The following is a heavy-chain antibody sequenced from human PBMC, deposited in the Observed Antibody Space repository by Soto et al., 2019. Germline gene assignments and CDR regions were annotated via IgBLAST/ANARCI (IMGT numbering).Heavy chain of an antibody. CDR1: GDTFSFYT. V-gene: IGHV1-69*02. J-gene: IGHJ4*02. D-gene: IGHD3-10*01. CDR3: ATSYGSGYRAFDY. CDR2: VNPILSMS. Sequence: QVQLVQSGAELNKPGSSVKVSCKASGDTFSFYTVNWVRQAPGLGLEWMGRVNPILSMSTYAQKFQGRVTMNAATSTSTAYTELRSLRSEDTAFYYVATSYGSGYRAFDYWGQGAPVTVSS.